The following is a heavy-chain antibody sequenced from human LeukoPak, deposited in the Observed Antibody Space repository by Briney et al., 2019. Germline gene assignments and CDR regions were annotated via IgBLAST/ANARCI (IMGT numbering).Heavy chain of an antibody. J-gene: IGHJ4*02. CDR1: GFTFDNYD. D-gene: IGHD6-19*01. Sequence: GGSLRLSCAASGFTFDNYDMHWVRHAPGKGLEWLSIISWNSGYIGYADSVKGRFTISRDNAKKSLDLQMNSLRAEDTAFYYCAKVRGTYSSGYFFDYWGQGTLVTVSS. CDR3: AKVRGTYSSGYFFDY. V-gene: IGHV3-9*01. CDR2: ISWNSGYI.